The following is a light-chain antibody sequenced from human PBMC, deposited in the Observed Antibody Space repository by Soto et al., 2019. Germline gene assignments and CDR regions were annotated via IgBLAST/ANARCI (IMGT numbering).Light chain of an antibody. V-gene: IGKV4-1*01. CDR1: QSVLYSSNNKNY. J-gene: IGKJ2*01. CDR3: QQYYSTRT. Sequence: DIVMTQSPDSLAVSLGERATINCKSSQSVLYSSNNKNYLAWYQQKPGQPPKLLIYWASTRESGVPDRFSGSGSGTDFTLTISSLHAEDVAVYYCQQYYSTRTFGQGTKLEIK. CDR2: WAS.